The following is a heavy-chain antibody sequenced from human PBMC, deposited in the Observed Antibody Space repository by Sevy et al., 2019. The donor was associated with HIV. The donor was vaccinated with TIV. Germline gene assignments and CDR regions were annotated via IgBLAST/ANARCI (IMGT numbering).Heavy chain of an antibody. CDR3: GRVGFNWNDVDY. CDR1: GGSMNIYY. CDR2: TYYSGTT. D-gene: IGHD1-20*01. J-gene: IGHJ4*02. Sequence: SETLSLTCSVPGGSMNIYYWSWIRQPPGKRLEWIGFTYYSGTTNYNPSLKSRVTISIDTSKNQFSLKLSSVTAADTAVYYCGRVGFNWNDVDYWGQGILVTVSS. V-gene: IGHV4-59*01.